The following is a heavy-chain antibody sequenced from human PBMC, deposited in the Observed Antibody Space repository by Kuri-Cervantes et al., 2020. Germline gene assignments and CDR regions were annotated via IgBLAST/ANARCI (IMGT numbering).Heavy chain of an antibody. D-gene: IGHD2-2*01. V-gene: IGHV3-21*01. CDR2: ISSSSSYI. CDR1: GFTFSSYS. CDR3: ARDSVPAAHDYYYGMDV. J-gene: IGHJ6*02. Sequence: ETLSLTCAASGFTFSSYSMNWVRQAPGKGLEWVSSISSSSSYIYYADSVEGRFTISRDNAKNSLYLQMNSLRAEDTAVYYCARDSVPAAHDYYYGMDVWGQGTTVTVSS.